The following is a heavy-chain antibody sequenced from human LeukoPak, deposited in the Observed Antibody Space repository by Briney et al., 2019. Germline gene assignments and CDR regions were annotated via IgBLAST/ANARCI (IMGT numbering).Heavy chain of an antibody. V-gene: IGHV4-61*09. CDR3: TKGRGI. D-gene: IGHD3-10*01. Sequence: SETLSLTCTVSGGSISSGFYDWYWIRQPAGKGLEWIGHIYTSKSMNYNPSLKSRVTISVDTSKNQFSLKLPSVTAADTAVYYCTKGRGIWGQGTLVTVSS. CDR2: IYTSKSM. CDR1: GGSISSGFYD. J-gene: IGHJ4*02.